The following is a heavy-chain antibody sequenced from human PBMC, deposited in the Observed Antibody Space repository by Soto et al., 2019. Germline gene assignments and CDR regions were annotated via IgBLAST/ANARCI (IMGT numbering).Heavy chain of an antibody. Sequence: QVQLAESGGGLVEPGWYLRISCAASGFTFSDYDMSWIRQSPGKGLEWVSFVSSSGTTMYFADSVKGRFTISRDNAKNSLYLQMNSLRAEDTAVYYCARMGPRAARPSYWGQGTLVTVSS. V-gene: IGHV3-11*01. J-gene: IGHJ4*02. CDR1: GFTFSDYD. CDR2: VSSSGTTM. D-gene: IGHD6-6*01. CDR3: ARMGPRAARPSY.